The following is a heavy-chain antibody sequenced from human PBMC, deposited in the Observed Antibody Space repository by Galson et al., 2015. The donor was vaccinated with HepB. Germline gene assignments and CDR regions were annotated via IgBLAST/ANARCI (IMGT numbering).Heavy chain of an antibody. CDR3: TTDVYYSSYWSWLDP. D-gene: IGHD2-8*02. J-gene: IGHJ5*02. CDR1: AFTFSNFG. Sequence: SLRLSCAASAFTFSNFGMHWVRQAPGMGLEWVGRIKSKTDGETTDYAAPVKGRFTISRDDSKNRLYLQMKSLKTEDTAVYYCTTDVYYSSYWSWLDPWGQGTLVTVSS. CDR2: IKSKTDGETT. V-gene: IGHV3-15*01.